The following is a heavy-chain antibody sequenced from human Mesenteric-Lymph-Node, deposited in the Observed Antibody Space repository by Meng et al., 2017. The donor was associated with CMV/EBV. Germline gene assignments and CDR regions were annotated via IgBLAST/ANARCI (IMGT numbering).Heavy chain of an antibody. J-gene: IGHJ4*02. CDR1: GGSISSSNYY. CDR2: IYYTGNS. V-gene: IGHV4-39*07. CDR3: ARDPREIRDYFDY. Sequence: SETLSLTCTVSGGSISSSNYYWGWIRQPPGKGLEWIGTIYYTGNSYNNPSLRSRVTISVDTSKNHFSLKLNSVTAADTAVYYCARDPREIRDYFDYWGQGTLVTVSS. D-gene: IGHD5-24*01.